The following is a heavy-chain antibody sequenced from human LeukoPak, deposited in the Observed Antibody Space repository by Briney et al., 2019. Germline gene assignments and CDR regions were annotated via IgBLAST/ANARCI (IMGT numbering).Heavy chain of an antibody. CDR2: IYSGGST. V-gene: IGHV3-NL1*01. D-gene: IGHD2-2*01. Sequence: GGSLRLSCATSGFIFATYGIHWVRQAPGKGLEWVSVIYSGGSTYYADSVKGRFTISRDNSKNTLYLQMNSLRAEDTAVYYCATPTESCSSTSCYMGDSAFDIWGQGTMVTVSS. J-gene: IGHJ3*02. CDR3: ATPTESCSSTSCYMGDSAFDI. CDR1: GFIFATYG.